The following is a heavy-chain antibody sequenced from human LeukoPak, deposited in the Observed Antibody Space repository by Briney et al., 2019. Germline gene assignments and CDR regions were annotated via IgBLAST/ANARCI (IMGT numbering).Heavy chain of an antibody. D-gene: IGHD6-13*01. CDR2: ISGSGGST. Sequence: GGSLRLSCAASGFTFSSYAMSWVRQAPGKGLEWVSAISGSGGSTYYADSVKGRFTISRDNSKNTLYLQMNSLRAEDTAVYYCAKDGGWAYSSSWSYYFDYWGQGTLVTVSS. V-gene: IGHV3-23*01. CDR3: AKDGGWAYSSSWSYYFDY. J-gene: IGHJ4*02. CDR1: GFTFSSYA.